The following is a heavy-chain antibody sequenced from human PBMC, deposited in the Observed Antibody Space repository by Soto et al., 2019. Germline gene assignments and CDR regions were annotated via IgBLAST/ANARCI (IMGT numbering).Heavy chain of an antibody. V-gene: IGHV3-74*01. D-gene: IGHD1-26*01. J-gene: IGHJ5*02. Sequence: EVQLVESGGGLVQPGGSLRLSCAASKFTFSSYWMHWVRQAPGKGLVWVSRINTDGTRTTYADSVKGRFTISRDNAKNTALLQMDSLRAEDTAMYYCIRVASGSHHWSDPWGQGTLLTLAP. CDR2: INTDGTRT. CDR3: IRVASGSHHWSDP. CDR1: KFTFSSYW.